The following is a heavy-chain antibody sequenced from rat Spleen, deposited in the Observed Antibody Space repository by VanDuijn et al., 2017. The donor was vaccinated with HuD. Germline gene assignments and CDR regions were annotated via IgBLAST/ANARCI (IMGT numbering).Heavy chain of an antibody. Sequence: EVQLVESGGGLVQPGRSLKVSCAASGFTFSNCGMHWIRQAPTKGLEWVAAISPSGGTTWYRDSVKGRFTISRDNAKSTLYLQMNSLRSEDTATYYCTRDRAMMVIFDYWGQGVMVTVSS. CDR1: GFTFSNCG. CDR2: ISPSGGTT. CDR3: TRDRAMMVIFDY. V-gene: IGHV5-19*01. J-gene: IGHJ2*01. D-gene: IGHD1-12*03.